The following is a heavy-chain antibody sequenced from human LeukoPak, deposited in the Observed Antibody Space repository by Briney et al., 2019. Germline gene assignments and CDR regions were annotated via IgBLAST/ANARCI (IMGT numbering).Heavy chain of an antibody. CDR1: GFTFSSYG. D-gene: IGHD6-13*01. CDR2: ISYDGSNK. J-gene: IGHJ4*02. CDR3: AKIAAAGTELFDY. V-gene: IGHV3-30*18. Sequence: GRSLRLSCAASGFTFSSYGMHWVRQAPGKGLGWVAVISYDGSNKYYADSVKGRFTISRDNSKNTLYLQMNSLRAEDTAVYYCAKIAAAGTELFDYWGQGTLVTVSS.